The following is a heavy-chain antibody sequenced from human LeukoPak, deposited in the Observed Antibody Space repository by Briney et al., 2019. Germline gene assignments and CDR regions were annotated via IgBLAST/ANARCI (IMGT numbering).Heavy chain of an antibody. Sequence: SPTLSLTCAISGDSVSSNSAAWNWIRQSPSRGLEWLGRTYYRTKWYNDYAVSVKSRITINPDTSKNHFSLQLNSVTPEDTAVYYCARLYCYNTVCQVDYWGQGTLVTVSS. CDR2: TYYRTKWYN. V-gene: IGHV6-1*01. CDR1: GDSVSSNSAA. J-gene: IGHJ4*02. CDR3: ARLYCYNTVCQVDY. D-gene: IGHD2/OR15-2a*01.